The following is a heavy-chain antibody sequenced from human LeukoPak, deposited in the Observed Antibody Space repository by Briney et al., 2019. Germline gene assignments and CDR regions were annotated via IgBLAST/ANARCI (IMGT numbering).Heavy chain of an antibody. CDR1: GYTFTNYA. D-gene: IGHD6-19*01. CDR3: VRGGPNRSGWTLDY. J-gene: IGHJ4*02. V-gene: IGHV1-3*01. CDR2: FNSDTGDT. Sequence: ASVKVSCKASGYTFTNYAFHWVRQAPGQRLEWMGWFNSDTGDTHYSQNFQGRLIITRDTSASTAYMELSSLRPEDTAVFFCVRGGPNRSGWTLDYWGQGTLVTVSS.